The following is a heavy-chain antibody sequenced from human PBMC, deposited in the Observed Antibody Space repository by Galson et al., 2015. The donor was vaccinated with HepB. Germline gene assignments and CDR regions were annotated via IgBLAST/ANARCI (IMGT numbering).Heavy chain of an antibody. D-gene: IGHD3-9*01. Sequence: SLRLSCAASGFTFSNAWMSWVRQAPGKGLEWVGRIKSKTDGGTTDYAAPVKGRFTISRDDSKNTLYLQMNSLKTEDTAVYYCTTDLNYDILTGYYNPDFDYWGQGTLVTVSS. V-gene: IGHV3-15*01. CDR2: IKSKTDGGTT. CDR1: GFTFSNAW. CDR3: TTDLNYDILTGYYNPDFDY. J-gene: IGHJ4*02.